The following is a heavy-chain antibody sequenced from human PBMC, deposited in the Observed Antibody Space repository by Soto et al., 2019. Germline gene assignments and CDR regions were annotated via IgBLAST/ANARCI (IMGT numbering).Heavy chain of an antibody. D-gene: IGHD3-9*01. Sequence: KPSETLSLTCTVSGGSISSSSYYWGWIRQPPGKGLEWIGSIYYSGSTYYNPSLKSRVTISVDTSKNQFSLKLSSVTAADTAVYYCARQEMVLRYFDLYYGMDVWGQGTTVTVSS. CDR2: IYYSGST. CDR3: ARQEMVLRYFDLYYGMDV. J-gene: IGHJ6*02. V-gene: IGHV4-39*01. CDR1: GGSISSSSYY.